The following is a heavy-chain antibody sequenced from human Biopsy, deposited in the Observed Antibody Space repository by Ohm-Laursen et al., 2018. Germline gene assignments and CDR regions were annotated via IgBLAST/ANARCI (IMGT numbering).Heavy chain of an antibody. V-gene: IGHV1-46*01. CDR3: ARGEGVID. D-gene: IGHD2-21*01. J-gene: IGHJ4*02. CDR1: GYTFSNYY. CDR2: INPASGST. Sequence: GASVKVSCKTSGYTFSNYYLHWVRQAPGQAFEWMGLINPASGSTNLAQKFQGRVTMTRGTSTSTVYMQLSSLKSEDTAVYFCARGEGVIDWGQGTLAAVSS.